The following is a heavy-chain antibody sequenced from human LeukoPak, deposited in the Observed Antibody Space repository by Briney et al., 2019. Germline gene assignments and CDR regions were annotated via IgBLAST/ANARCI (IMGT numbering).Heavy chain of an antibody. Sequence: GASVKVSCKASGYTFTSYGISWVRQAPGQGLEWMGWISAYNGNTNYAQKLQGRVTMTTDTSTSTAYMELRSLGSDDAAVYYCARETALLWFGELFRHYGMDVWGQGTTVTVSS. D-gene: IGHD3-10*01. V-gene: IGHV1-18*01. CDR1: GYTFTSYG. J-gene: IGHJ6*02. CDR3: ARETALLWFGELFRHYGMDV. CDR2: ISAYNGNT.